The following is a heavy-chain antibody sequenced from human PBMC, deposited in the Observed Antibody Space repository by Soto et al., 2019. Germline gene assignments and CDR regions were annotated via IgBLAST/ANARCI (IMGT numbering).Heavy chain of an antibody. D-gene: IGHD3-3*01. V-gene: IGHV3-48*01. CDR1: EFTFSTYG. Sequence: EVYLVESGGRLVQPGGSLRLSCAASEFTFSTYGMSWVRQAPGKGLEWLSYISPSSSTLYYADSVEGRFTISRDNAENSLYLQMNSLRVEDTAVYYCARHRSAYYEDYWGQGTLVTVSS. CDR2: ISPSSSTL. CDR3: ARHRSAYYEDY. J-gene: IGHJ4*02.